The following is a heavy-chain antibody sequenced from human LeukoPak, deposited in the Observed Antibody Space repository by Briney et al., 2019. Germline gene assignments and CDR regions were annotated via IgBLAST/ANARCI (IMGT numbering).Heavy chain of an antibody. CDR2: IFYSGST. D-gene: IGHD5-18*01. J-gene: IGHJ4*02. V-gene: IGHV4-39*07. CDR3: ARGQKYTYGYTVTELGSRYFDY. Sequence: SSETLSLTCTVSSGSISTSNYYWGWVRQPPGKALEWIGNIFYSGSTYYSPSLKSRVTISVDTSKNWFSLRLTSVTAADTAVYYCARGQKYTYGYTVTELGSRYFDYWGQGTLVTVSS. CDR1: SGSISTSNYY.